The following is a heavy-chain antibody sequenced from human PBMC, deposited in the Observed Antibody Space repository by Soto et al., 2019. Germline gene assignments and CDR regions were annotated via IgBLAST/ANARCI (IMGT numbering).Heavy chain of an antibody. Sequence: SETLSLTCTVSGGSVSSGSYYWSWIRQPPGKGLEWIGSIYYSGSTNYNPSLKSRVTISVDTSKNQFSLKLSSVTAADTAVYYCARSDGRYWGQGTLVTVSS. CDR2: IYYSGST. V-gene: IGHV4-61*01. J-gene: IGHJ4*02. CDR3: ARSDGRY. CDR1: GGSVSSGSYY.